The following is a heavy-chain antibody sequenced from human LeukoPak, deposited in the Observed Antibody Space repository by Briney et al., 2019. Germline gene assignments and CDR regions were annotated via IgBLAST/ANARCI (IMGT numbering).Heavy chain of an antibody. D-gene: IGHD3-22*01. Sequence: PGGSLRLSCAASGFTFSDYCMSWIRQAPGKGLEWVSAISGSGVTTYYADSVKGRFTISRDNSKNTLYLQMNSLRAEDTAVYYCAKEGYDSSGYYYACFQHWGQGTLVTVSS. CDR3: AKEGYDSSGYYYACFQH. CDR2: ISGSGVTT. J-gene: IGHJ1*01. CDR1: GFTFSDYC. V-gene: IGHV3-23*01.